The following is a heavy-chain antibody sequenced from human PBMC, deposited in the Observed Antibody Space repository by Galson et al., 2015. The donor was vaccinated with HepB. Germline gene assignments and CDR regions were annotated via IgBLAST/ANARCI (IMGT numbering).Heavy chain of an antibody. D-gene: IGHD1-1*01. CDR3: ARLDGPVDV. CDR2: MTRSGSYI. J-gene: IGHJ6*02. CDR1: GFTFSTST. V-gene: IGHV3-21*01. Sequence: SLRLSCAASGFTFSTSTMNWVRQAPGKGPEWVSSMTRSGSYISYLESGRGRFTISRDNAKNSLYLPMNSLRAEDSAVYYCARLDGPVDVWGQGTTVTVSS.